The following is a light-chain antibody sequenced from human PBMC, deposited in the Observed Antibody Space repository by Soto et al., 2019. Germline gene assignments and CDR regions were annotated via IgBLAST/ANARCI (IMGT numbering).Light chain of an antibody. CDR3: QHYDGYI. CDR2: GAS. CDR1: QSISSSY. J-gene: IGKJ2*01. V-gene: IGKV3-20*01. Sequence: EIVLTQSPDTLSLSPGERATLSCRASQSISSSYLAWYQQKPGQAPRLLIYGASNRATGIPDRFSGSGSGTDFTLTISRLEPEDFAVFYCQHYDGYIFGQGTKVDIK.